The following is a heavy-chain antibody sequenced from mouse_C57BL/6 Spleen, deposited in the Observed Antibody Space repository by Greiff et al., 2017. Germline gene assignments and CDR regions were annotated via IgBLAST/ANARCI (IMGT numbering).Heavy chain of an antibody. CDR1: GFTFSSYA. Sequence: EVKLVESGGGLVKPGGSLKLSCAASGFTFSSYAMSWVRQTPEKRLEWVATISDGGSYTYSPDNVKGRFTISRDNAKNNLYLQMSHLKTEDTAVCYCARGLGGAMDYWGQGTSVTVSS. CDR3: ARGLGGAMDY. V-gene: IGHV5-4*03. D-gene: IGHD3-1*01. J-gene: IGHJ4*01. CDR2: ISDGGSYT.